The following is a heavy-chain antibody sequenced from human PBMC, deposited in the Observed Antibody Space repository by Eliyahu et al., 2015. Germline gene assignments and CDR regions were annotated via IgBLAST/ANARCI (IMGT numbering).Heavy chain of an antibody. V-gene: IGHV1-58*01. J-gene: IGHJ6*02. Sequence: QMQLVQSGPEVKKPGTSVKVSCKASGFTFTSSAVQWVRQARGQRLEWIGWIVVGSGNTNYAQKFQERVTITRDMSTSTAYMELSSLRSEDTAVYYCAASYGSELYGMDVWGQGTTVTVSS. CDR2: IVVGSGNT. CDR3: AASYGSELYGMDV. CDR1: GFTFTSSA. D-gene: IGHD3-10*01.